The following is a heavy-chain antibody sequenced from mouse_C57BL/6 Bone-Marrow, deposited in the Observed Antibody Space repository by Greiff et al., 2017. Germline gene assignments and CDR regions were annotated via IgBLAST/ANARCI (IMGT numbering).Heavy chain of an antibody. CDR1: GFNIKDDY. D-gene: IGHD1-1*01. CDR3: TSITTVAYYAMDY. Sequence: VQLQQSGAELVRPGASVKLSCTASGFNIKDDYMHWVKQRPEQGLEWIGWIDPENGDTEYASKFQGKATITADTSSNTAYLQLSSLTSVDTAVYYCTSITTVAYYAMDYWGQGTSVTVSS. CDR2: IDPENGDT. V-gene: IGHV14-4*01. J-gene: IGHJ4*01.